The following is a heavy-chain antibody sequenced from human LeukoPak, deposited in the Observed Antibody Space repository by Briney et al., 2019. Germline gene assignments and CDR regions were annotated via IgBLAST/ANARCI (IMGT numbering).Heavy chain of an antibody. D-gene: IGHD3-10*01. CDR3: ARGRGYGSGTLYYYYYYMDV. CDR2: IIPIFGTA. V-gene: IGHV1-69*13. CDR1: GGTFSSYA. Sequence: SVKVSCKASGGTFSSYAISWVRQAPGQGLEWMGGIIPIFGTANYAQKFQGRVTITADESTSTAYMELSSLRSEDTAVYYCARGRGYGSGTLYYYYYYMDVWGKGTTVTISS. J-gene: IGHJ6*03.